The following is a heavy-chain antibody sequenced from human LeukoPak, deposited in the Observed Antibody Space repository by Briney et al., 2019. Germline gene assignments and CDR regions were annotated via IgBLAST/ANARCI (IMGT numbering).Heavy chain of an antibody. Sequence: SETLSPTCAVYGGSFSGYYWSWIRQPPGKGLEWIGEINHSGSTNYNPPLKSRVTISVDTSKNQFSLKLSSVTAADTAVYYCAKVPAAMGYFDYWGQGTLVTVSS. CDR1: GGSFSGYY. CDR2: INHSGST. V-gene: IGHV4-34*01. D-gene: IGHD2-2*01. J-gene: IGHJ4*02. CDR3: AKVPAAMGYFDY.